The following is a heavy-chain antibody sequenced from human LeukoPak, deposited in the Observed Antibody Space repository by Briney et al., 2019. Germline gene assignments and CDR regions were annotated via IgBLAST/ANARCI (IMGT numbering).Heavy chain of an antibody. J-gene: IGHJ3*02. CDR3: ARGYCSGGSCYSAVDAFDI. D-gene: IGHD2-15*01. Sequence: GGSLRLSCAASGFTFSSYSMNWVRQAPGKGLEWVSYISSSSSTIYYADSVKGRFTISRDNAKNSLYLQMNSLRAEDTAVYYCARGYCSGGSCYSAVDAFDIWGQGTMVTVSS. V-gene: IGHV3-48*01. CDR2: ISSSSSTI. CDR1: GFTFSSYS.